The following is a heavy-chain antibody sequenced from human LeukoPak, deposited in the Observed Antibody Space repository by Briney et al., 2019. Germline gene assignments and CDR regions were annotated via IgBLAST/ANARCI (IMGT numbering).Heavy chain of an antibody. CDR1: GGSISSSSYY. J-gene: IGHJ6*02. Sequence: KPSETLSLTCTVSGGSISSSSYYWRWIRQPPGKGLEWIGSIYYSGSTYYNPSLKSRVTISVDTSKNHFSLKLSSVTAADTAVYYCATSLWWGNYYGMDVWGQGTTVTVSS. CDR2: IYYSGST. CDR3: ATSLWWGNYYGMDV. V-gene: IGHV4-39*02. D-gene: IGHD2-21*01.